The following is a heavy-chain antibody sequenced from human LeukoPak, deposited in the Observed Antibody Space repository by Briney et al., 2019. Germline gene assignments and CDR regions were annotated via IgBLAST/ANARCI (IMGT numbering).Heavy chain of an antibody. D-gene: IGHD3-3*01. J-gene: IGHJ4*02. CDR2: INHSGGT. Sequence: SETLSLTCAVYGGSFSGYYWSWIRQPPGKGLEWIGEINHSGGTNYNPSLKSRVTISVDTSKNQFSLKLSSVTAADTAVYYCARLTLYYYFWSGYYKSYYFDYWGQGTLVTVSS. CDR3: ARLTLYYYFWSGYYKSYYFDY. V-gene: IGHV4-34*01. CDR1: GGSFSGYY.